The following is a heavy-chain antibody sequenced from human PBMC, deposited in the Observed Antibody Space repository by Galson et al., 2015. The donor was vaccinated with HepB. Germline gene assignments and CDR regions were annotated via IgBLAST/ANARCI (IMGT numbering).Heavy chain of an antibody. CDR1: GYTFTSYG. D-gene: IGHD6-19*01. Sequence: QSGAEVKKPGESLKISCKASGYTFTSYGISWVRQAPGQGLEWMGWISAYNGNTNYAQKLQGRVTMTRDTSTSTVYMELSSLRSEDTAVYYCARDGSSGWYYYFDYWGQGTLVTVSS. J-gene: IGHJ4*02. CDR3: ARDGSSGWYYYFDY. CDR2: ISAYNGNT. V-gene: IGHV1-18*04.